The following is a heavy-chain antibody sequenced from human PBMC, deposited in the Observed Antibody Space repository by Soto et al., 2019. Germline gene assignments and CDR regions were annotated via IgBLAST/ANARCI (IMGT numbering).Heavy chain of an antibody. V-gene: IGHV4-61*01. Sequence: PLETLSLTCTVSGGFVNSDTHSWSWIRQTPGKRLEWIGFIYSGGSTKNPSLRSRVTMSVDTSKNQFSLKLRSVIVADTAVYHCARFVRSCSATTCSTRADVWGQGITVTVSS. D-gene: IGHD2-2*01. CDR1: GGFVNSDTHS. CDR2: IYSGGST. J-gene: IGHJ6*02. CDR3: ARFVRSCSATTCSTRADV.